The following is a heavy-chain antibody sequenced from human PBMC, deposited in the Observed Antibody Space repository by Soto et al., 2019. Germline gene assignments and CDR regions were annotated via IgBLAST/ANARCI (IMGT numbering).Heavy chain of an antibody. CDR2: IYYSGST. J-gene: IGHJ4*02. CDR3: AIRLAAAGNSVY. Sequence: PSETLSLTCTVSGGSISSGGYYWSWIRQHPGKGLEWIGYIYYSGSTYYNPSLKSRVTISVDTSKNQFSLKLSSVTAADTAVYYCAIRLAAAGNSVYWGQGTLVTVS. D-gene: IGHD6-13*01. CDR1: GGSISSGGYY. V-gene: IGHV4-31*03.